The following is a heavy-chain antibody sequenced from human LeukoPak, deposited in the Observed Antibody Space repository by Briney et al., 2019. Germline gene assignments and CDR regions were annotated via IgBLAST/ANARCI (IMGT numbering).Heavy chain of an antibody. V-gene: IGHV4-31*03. D-gene: IGHD3-22*01. Sequence: TLSLTCTVSGGSISSGDYYWSWIRQHPGKGLEWIGNIYYSGSTYYNPSLKSRVTISVDTSKSQFSLKLSSVTAADTAVYYCAREGYDSSYYYYLDYWGQGTLVTVSS. J-gene: IGHJ4*02. CDR1: GGSISSGDYY. CDR2: IYYSGST. CDR3: AREGYDSSYYYYLDY.